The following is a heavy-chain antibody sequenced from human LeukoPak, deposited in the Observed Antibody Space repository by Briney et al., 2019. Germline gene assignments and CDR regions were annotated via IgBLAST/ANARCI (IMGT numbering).Heavy chain of an antibody. V-gene: IGHV3-30*18. D-gene: IGHD2-15*01. Sequence: GGSLRLSCAASGFTFSSYGMHWVREAPGKGLEWVAVISYDGSNKYYADSVKGRFTISRDNSKNTLYLQMNSLRAEDTAVYYCAKDSAPYCSGGSCYGKLRDPDYYFDYWGQGTLVTVSS. CDR1: GFTFSSYG. J-gene: IGHJ4*02. CDR3: AKDSAPYCSGGSCYGKLRDPDYYFDY. CDR2: ISYDGSNK.